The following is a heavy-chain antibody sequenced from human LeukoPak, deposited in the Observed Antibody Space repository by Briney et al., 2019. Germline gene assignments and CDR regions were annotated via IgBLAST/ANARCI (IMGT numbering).Heavy chain of an antibody. Sequence: GASVKVSCKASGYTFTTYGISWVLQAPGQGREWMGWMSAYTGNTNYAQKVQGRVTMTTDTSTGTAYMELRSLRSDDTAVYYCARDCGNCGGAPDDTFDIWGQGTMVTVSS. J-gene: IGHJ3*02. CDR1: GYTFTTYG. V-gene: IGHV1-18*01. CDR3: ARDCGNCGGAPDDTFDI. CDR2: MSAYTGNT. D-gene: IGHD2-21*01.